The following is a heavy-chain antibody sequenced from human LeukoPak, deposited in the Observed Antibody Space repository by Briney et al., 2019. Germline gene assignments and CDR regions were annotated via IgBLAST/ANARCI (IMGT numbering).Heavy chain of an antibody. Sequence: ASVKVSCKASGYIFTSYGITWVRQAPGQGLEWMEWISTYNGDTNYAQNLQGRVTMTTDTSTSTAYMDLRSLRSDDTAVYYCARDTGSSPGDYWGQGTLVTVSS. CDR1: GYIFTSYG. V-gene: IGHV1-18*01. J-gene: IGHJ4*02. CDR2: ISTYNGDT. D-gene: IGHD1-26*01. CDR3: ARDTGSSPGDY.